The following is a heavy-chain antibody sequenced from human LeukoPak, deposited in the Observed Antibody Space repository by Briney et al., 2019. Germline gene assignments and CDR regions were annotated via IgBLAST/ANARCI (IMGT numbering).Heavy chain of an antibody. CDR2: INPSGGST. J-gene: IGHJ4*02. CDR3: ARGRPSYSTSWYVY. Sequence: ASVKVSCKASGGTFSSYAISWVRQAPGQGLEWMGIINPSGGSTGYAQKFQGRVTMTWDTSTTTVYMELSSLKSEDTAVYYCARGRPSYSTSWYVYWGQGTLVTVSS. D-gene: IGHD6-13*01. V-gene: IGHV1-46*01. CDR1: GGTFSSYA.